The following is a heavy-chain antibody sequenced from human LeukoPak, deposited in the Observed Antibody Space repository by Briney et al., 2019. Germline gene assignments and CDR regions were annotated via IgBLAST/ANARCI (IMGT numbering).Heavy chain of an antibody. V-gene: IGHV3-23*01. CDR1: GFTFSSYA. D-gene: IGHD6-13*01. Sequence: GGSLRLYCAASGFTFSSYAMSWVRQAPGKGLEWVSAISGSGGSTYYADSVKGRFTISRDNSKHTLYLQMNSLRAEDTAVYYCAKSADSSSWYEDYYYYMDVWGKGTTVTVSS. J-gene: IGHJ6*03. CDR2: ISGSGGST. CDR3: AKSADSSSWYEDYYYYMDV.